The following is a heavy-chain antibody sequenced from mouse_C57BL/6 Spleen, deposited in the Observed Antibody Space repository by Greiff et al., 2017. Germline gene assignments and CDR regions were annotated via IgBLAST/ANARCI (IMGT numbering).Heavy chain of an antibody. CDR2: IHPNSGST. CDR1: GYTFTSYW. J-gene: IGHJ4*01. Sequence: QVQLQQPGAELVKPGASVKLSCKASGYTFTSYWMHWVKQRPGQGLEWIGMIHPNSGSTNYNEKFKGKATLTVYNASSTAYMQLSSLTSEDSAVYYCATTTGYAMGYWGQGTSVTVSS. V-gene: IGHV1-64*01. D-gene: IGHD1-1*01. CDR3: ATTTGYAMGY.